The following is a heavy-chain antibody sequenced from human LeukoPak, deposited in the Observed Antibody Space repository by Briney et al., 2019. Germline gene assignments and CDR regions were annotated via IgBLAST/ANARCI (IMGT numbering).Heavy chain of an antibody. V-gene: IGHV1-2*02. CDR3: ARGFGTYYYGSGSTEFDY. J-gene: IGHJ4*02. CDR1: GYTFTGYY. CDR2: INPNSGGT. D-gene: IGHD3-10*01. Sequence: ASVKVSCTASGYTFTGYYMHWVRQAPGQGLEWMGWINPNSGGTNYAQKFQGRVTMTRDTSISTAYMELSRLRSDDTAVYYCARGFGTYYYGSGSTEFDYWGQGTLVTVSS.